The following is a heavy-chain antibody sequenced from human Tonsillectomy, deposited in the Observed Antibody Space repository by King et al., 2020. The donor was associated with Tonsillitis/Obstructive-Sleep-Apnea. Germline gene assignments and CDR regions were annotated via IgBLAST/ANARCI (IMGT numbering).Heavy chain of an antibody. D-gene: IGHD3-3*01. CDR2: IDPSDSYT. CDR3: ASTLPDCWSDYYYYGMDV. V-gene: IGHV5-10-1*03. CDR1: GYSFTSYW. J-gene: IGHJ6*02. Sequence: QLVQSGAEVKKPGESLRISCKGSGYSFTSYWTSWVRQMPGKGLEWMGRIDPSDSYTNYSPSFQGHVTISADKSISTPYLQWSSLKASDTAMYYCASTLPDCWSDYYYYGMDVWGQGTTVTVSS.